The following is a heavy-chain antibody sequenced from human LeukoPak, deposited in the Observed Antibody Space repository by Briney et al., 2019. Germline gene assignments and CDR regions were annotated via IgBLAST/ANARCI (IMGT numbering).Heavy chain of an antibody. J-gene: IGHJ4*02. V-gene: IGHV4-39*01. CDR2: IYYSGRT. D-gene: IGHD2-15*01. Sequence: SETLSLTCTVSGGSVSSSSYFWGWIRQPPRKGLEWIAIIYYSGRTYYNPSLRSRVTISVDTSKNQFSLKLSSVTAADTAMYYCARLGYCSGGSCDWDYWGQGTLVTVSS. CDR3: ARLGYCSGGSCDWDY. CDR1: GGSVSSSSYF.